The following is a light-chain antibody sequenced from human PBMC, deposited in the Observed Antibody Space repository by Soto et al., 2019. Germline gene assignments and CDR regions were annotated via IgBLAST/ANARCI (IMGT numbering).Light chain of an antibody. Sequence: ESMLTQSPGTLSLSPGERATLSCRASRSVSSRYISWYQQKPGQAPRLLIYGAPIRATGIPDRFSGSGSGTDFTLTISRLEAEDFAVYYCQQFGDSPPAFTFGQGTKLEI. V-gene: IGKV3-20*01. J-gene: IGKJ2*01. CDR1: RSVSSRY. CDR2: GAP. CDR3: QQFGDSPPAFT.